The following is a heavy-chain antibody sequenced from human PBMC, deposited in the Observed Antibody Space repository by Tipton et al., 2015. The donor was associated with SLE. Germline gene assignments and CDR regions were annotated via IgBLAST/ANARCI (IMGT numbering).Heavy chain of an antibody. CDR1: GFTVSSNY. J-gene: IGHJ3*02. Sequence: SLRLSCAASGFTVSSNYMSWVRQAPGKGLEWVSVIYSGGSTYYADSVKGRFTISRDNSKNTLYLQMNSLRAEDTAVYYCARGWLQPSGAFDIWGQGTMGTVSS. V-gene: IGHV3-53*01. CDR3: ARGWLQPSGAFDI. D-gene: IGHD5-24*01. CDR2: IYSGGST.